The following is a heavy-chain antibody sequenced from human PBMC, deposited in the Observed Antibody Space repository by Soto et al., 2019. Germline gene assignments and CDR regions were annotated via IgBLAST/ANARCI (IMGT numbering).Heavy chain of an antibody. CDR2: IYSGGST. D-gene: IGHD2-2*02. Sequence: EVQLVETGGGLIQPGGSLRLSCAASGFTVSSNYMSWVRQAPGKGLEWASVIYSGGSTYYADSVKGRFTISRDNSKNTLYLQMNSLRAEDTAVYYCARVGCSSTSCYTPYWYFDLWGRGTLVTVSS. V-gene: IGHV3-53*02. CDR3: ARVGCSSTSCYTPYWYFDL. J-gene: IGHJ2*01. CDR1: GFTVSSNY.